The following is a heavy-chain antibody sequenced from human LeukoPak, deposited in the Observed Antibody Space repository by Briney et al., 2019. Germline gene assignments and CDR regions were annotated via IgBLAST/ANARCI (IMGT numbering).Heavy chain of an antibody. V-gene: IGHV1-69*13. CDR2: IIPIFGTA. D-gene: IGHD5-18*01. CDR3: ARDVSDGYNYFDY. CDR1: GYTFTSYG. J-gene: IGHJ4*02. Sequence: ASVKVSCKASGYTFTSYGISWVRQAPGQGLEWMGGIIPIFGTANYAQKFQGRVTITADESTSTAYMELSSLRSEDTAVYYCARDVSDGYNYFDYWGQGTLVTVSS.